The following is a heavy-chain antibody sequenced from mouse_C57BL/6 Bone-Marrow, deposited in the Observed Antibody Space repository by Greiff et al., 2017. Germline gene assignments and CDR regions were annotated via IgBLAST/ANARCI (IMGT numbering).Heavy chain of an antibody. J-gene: IGHJ3*01. V-gene: IGHV1-82*01. CDR1: GYAFSSSW. CDR2: IYPGDGDT. Sequence: VKLMESGPELVKPGASVKISCKASGYAFSSSWMNWVKQRPGKGLEWIGRIYPGDGDTNYNGKFKGKATLTAAKSFSTAYMQLSSLTSEDSAVYFCAKYGSSYGFAYWGQGTLVTVSA. CDR3: AKYGSSYGFAY. D-gene: IGHD1-1*01.